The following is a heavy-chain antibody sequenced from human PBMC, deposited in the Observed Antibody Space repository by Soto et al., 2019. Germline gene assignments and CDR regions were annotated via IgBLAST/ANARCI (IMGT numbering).Heavy chain of an antibody. Sequence: QVQLEQSGPGLVKPSQTLSLTCKISGGSISSVNHYWSWIRQSPGEGLEWIGYIFDSGTTHYNPSLKGRVTISGDTSQSQFSLTIHSVTVADTAVYYCAREVSWIGGFGYWGQGTLVTVSS. D-gene: IGHD2-15*01. V-gene: IGHV4-31*02. CDR1: GGSISSVNHY. CDR2: IFDSGTT. CDR3: AREVSWIGGFGY. J-gene: IGHJ4*02.